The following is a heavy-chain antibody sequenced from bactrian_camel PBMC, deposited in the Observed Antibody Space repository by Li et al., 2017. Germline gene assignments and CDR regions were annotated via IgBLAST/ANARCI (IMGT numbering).Heavy chain of an antibody. V-gene: IGHV3S40*01. CDR2: INSGGGTT. CDR3: ATSI. Sequence: VQLVESGGGSVQAGGSLRLSCTASGFTFSSYDMSWVRQAPGKGLEWVSAINSGGGTTDYADSVKGRFTISRDNAKNTLYLQMNSLKTEDTAVYYCATSIWGQGTQVTVS. D-gene: IGHD7*01. CDR1: GFTFSSYD. J-gene: IGHJ4*01.